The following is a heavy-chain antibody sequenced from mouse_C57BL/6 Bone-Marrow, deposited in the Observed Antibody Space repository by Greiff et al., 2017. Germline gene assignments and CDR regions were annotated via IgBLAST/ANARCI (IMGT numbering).Heavy chain of an antibody. CDR1: GYTFTDYY. CDR2: INPYNGGT. Sequence: VQLQQSGPVLVKPGASVKMSCKASGYTFTDYYMNWVKQSHGKSLEWIGVINPYNGGTSYNQKFKGKATLTVDKSSSTAYMALNSLTSEDSAVSYCASAIDCWGQGISVTASS. CDR3: ASAIDC. J-gene: IGHJ4*01. V-gene: IGHV1-19*01.